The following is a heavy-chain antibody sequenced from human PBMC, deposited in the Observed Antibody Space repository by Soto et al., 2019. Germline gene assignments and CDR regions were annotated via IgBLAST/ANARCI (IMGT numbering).Heavy chain of an antibody. CDR2: IKSKTDGGTT. CDR3: TTDPPPLYCGGDCYSPGDY. D-gene: IGHD2-21*01. Sequence: EVQLVESGGGLVKPGGSLRLSCAASGFTFSNAWMSWVRQAPGKGLEWVGRIKSKTDGGTTDHAAPVKGRFTISRDDSKNTLYLQMNSLKTEDTAVYYCTTDPPPLYCGGDCYSPGDYWGQGTLVTVSS. V-gene: IGHV3-15*01. J-gene: IGHJ4*02. CDR1: GFTFSNAW.